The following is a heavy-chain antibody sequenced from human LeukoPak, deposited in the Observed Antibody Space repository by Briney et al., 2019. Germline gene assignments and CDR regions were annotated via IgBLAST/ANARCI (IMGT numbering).Heavy chain of an antibody. CDR3: AGAPEFGATGGYYFDY. CDR2: IYYSGGT. Sequence: PSETLSLTCTVSGGSISSYYWSWIRQPPGKGLEWIGYIYYSGGTNYNPSLNSRVTISVDTSKNQFSLKLSSVTAADTAVYYCAGAPEFGATGGYYFDYWGQGTLVTVSS. J-gene: IGHJ4*02. CDR1: GGSISSYY. V-gene: IGHV4-59*01. D-gene: IGHD1-26*01.